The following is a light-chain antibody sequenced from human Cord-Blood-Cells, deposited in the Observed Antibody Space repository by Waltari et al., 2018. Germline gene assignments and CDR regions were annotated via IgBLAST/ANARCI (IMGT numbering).Light chain of an antibody. J-gene: IGLJ2*01. CDR3: QAWDSSTPAVV. V-gene: IGLV3-1*01. CDR2: QDS. Sequence: SYELTQPPSVSVSPGQTASITCSGDKLGDKYACWYQQKPGQSPVLVIYQDSKRPPGIPERFSGSNSGNTATLTISGTQAMDEADYYCQAWDSSTPAVVFGGGTKLTVL. CDR1: KLGDKY.